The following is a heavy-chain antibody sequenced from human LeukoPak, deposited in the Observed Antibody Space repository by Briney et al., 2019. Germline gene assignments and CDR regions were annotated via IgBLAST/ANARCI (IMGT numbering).Heavy chain of an antibody. CDR1: GGSISTGSYY. V-gene: IGHV4-61*02. CDR2: IYTSGST. Sequence: SQTLSLTCTVSGGSISTGSYYCSWIPQPAGKGLEWIGRIYTSGSTNYNPSLKSRVTISVDTSKNQFSLRLSSVTASDTAVYYCARCLGGRCDYFDYWGQGALVTVSS. D-gene: IGHD3-16*01. J-gene: IGHJ4*02. CDR3: ARCLGGRCDYFDY.